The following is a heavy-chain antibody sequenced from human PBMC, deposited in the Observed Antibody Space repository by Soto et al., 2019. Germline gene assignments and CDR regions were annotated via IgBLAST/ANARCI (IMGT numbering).Heavy chain of an antibody. Sequence: GSLRLSCAAPGFASSSSSMHSVRHEPDKWLERVAVIWYDGSNKYYADSVKGRFTISRDNSNNTLYLQMNSLRAEDTAVYYCARAARPPSDSGMDVWGQGIMVTVSS. CDR2: IWYDGSNK. CDR3: ARAARPPSDSGMDV. D-gene: IGHD6-25*01. CDR1: GFASSSSS. J-gene: IGHJ6*02. V-gene: IGHV3-33*01.